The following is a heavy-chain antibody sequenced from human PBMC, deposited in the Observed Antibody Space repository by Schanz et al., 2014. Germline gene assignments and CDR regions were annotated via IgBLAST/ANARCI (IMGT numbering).Heavy chain of an antibody. D-gene: IGHD2-15*01. CDR3: AKTPREYCNYDNCPNWFDS. J-gene: IGHJ5*01. CDR2: ISSSSSTR. CDR1: GFTFSSYS. Sequence: EVQLVESGGGLVQPGGSLRLSCAASGFTFSSYSMNWVRQAPGKGLEWVSYISSSSSTRYYADSLKGRFTISRDNAKNSLYLQMNSLRAEDTAVYYCAKTPREYCNYDNCPNWFDSWGQGTLVTASS. V-gene: IGHV3-48*04.